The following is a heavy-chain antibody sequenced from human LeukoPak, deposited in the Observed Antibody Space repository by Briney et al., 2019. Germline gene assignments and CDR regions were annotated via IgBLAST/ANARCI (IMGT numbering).Heavy chain of an antibody. Sequence: SETLSLTCTVSGYSISRGYYWGWIRQPPGKGLEWIGSIYHSGSTYYNPSLKSRVTISVDTSKNQFSLKLSSVTAADTAVYYCARDLTVVTPTTIIPAVPFDYWGQGTLVTVSS. V-gene: IGHV4-38-2*02. CDR1: GYSISRGYY. D-gene: IGHD4-23*01. CDR3: ARDLTVVTPTTIIPAVPFDY. CDR2: IYHSGST. J-gene: IGHJ4*02.